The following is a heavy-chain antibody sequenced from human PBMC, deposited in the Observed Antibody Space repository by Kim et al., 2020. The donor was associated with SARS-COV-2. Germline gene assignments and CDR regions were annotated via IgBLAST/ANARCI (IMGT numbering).Heavy chain of an antibody. J-gene: IGHJ1*01. CDR2: IYYSGST. CDR1: GGSISSGGYY. CDR3: ARDTVPAANAGWAEYFQH. V-gene: IGHV4-31*03. D-gene: IGHD2-2*01. Sequence: SETLSLTCTVSGGSISSGGYYWSWIRQHPGKGLEWIGYIYYSGSTYYNPSLKSRVTISVDTSKNQFSLKLSSVTAADTAVYYCARDTVPAANAGWAEYFQHWGQGTLVTVSS.